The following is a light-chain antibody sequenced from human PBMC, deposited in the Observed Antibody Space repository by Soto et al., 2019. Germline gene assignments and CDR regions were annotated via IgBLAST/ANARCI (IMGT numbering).Light chain of an antibody. J-gene: IGLJ2*01. V-gene: IGLV2-14*01. CDR1: SSDVGGYNY. Sequence: QSVLTQPGSVSGSPGQSITISCTGTSSDVGGYNYVSWYQQHPGKAPKLMIYDVSNRPSGVSNRFSGSKSGNTASLTISGLQAEDEADYYCSSYTSSSYEVFGGGTKLTVL. CDR2: DVS. CDR3: SSYTSSSYEV.